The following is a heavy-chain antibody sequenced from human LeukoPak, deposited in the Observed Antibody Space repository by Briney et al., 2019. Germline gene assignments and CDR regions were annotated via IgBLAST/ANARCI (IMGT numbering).Heavy chain of an antibody. CDR3: AKTHSSWWGDYFDY. CDR2: ISGSGGST. CDR1: GFTFSSYA. Sequence: GGSLRLSCAASGFTFSSYAMSWVRQAPGEGRVWVSAISGSGGSTYYADSVEGRFTISRDNSKNTLYLQMNSLRAEDTAVYYCAKTHSSWWGDYFDYWGQGTLVTVSS. J-gene: IGHJ4*02. D-gene: IGHD6-13*01. V-gene: IGHV3-23*01.